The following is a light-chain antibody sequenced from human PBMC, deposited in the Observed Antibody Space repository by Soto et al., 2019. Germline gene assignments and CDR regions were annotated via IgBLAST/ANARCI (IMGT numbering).Light chain of an antibody. CDR3: TSYTDTSYV. CDR2: EVS. Sequence: QSALTQPPSASGSPGRSVTISCTGTSSNVGAYNYVSWYQQHPGKAPKLMISEVSKRPSGVPARFSGSKSGNTASLTVSGLQDEDEADYYCTSYTDTSYVFGTGTKVTVL. V-gene: IGLV2-8*01. CDR1: SSNVGAYNY. J-gene: IGLJ1*01.